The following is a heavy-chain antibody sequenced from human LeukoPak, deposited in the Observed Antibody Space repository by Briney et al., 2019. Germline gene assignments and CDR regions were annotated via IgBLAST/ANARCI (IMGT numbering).Heavy chain of an antibody. V-gene: IGHV4-59*01. CDR2: IYYSGST. J-gene: IGHJ3*02. CDR1: GGYINSYY. Sequence: SETLSLTCTVSGGYINSYYWSWIRQPPGKGLEWIGYIYYSGSTNYNPSLKSRVTISVDTSKNQFSLRLSSVTAADTAVYYCARAPILVGGMDAFDIWGQGTMVTVSS. D-gene: IGHD1-26*01. CDR3: ARAPILVGGMDAFDI.